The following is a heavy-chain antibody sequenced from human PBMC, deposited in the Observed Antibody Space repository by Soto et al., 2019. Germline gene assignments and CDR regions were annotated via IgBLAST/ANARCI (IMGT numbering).Heavy chain of an antibody. Sequence: PSETLSLTCTVSGGSSSSGGYYWSWIRQHPGKGLEWIGNIYYSGSTYYNPSLKSRVTISVDTSKNQFSLKLSSVTAADTAVYYCAREPTTIQLWTYYYYGMDVWGQGTTVTVS. J-gene: IGHJ6*02. V-gene: IGHV4-31*03. CDR1: GGSSSSGGYY. D-gene: IGHD5-18*01. CDR2: IYYSGST. CDR3: AREPTTIQLWTYYYYGMDV.